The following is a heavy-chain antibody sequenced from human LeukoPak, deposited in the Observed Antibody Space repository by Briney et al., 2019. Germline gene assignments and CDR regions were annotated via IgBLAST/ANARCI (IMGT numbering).Heavy chain of an antibody. V-gene: IGHV4-34*01. J-gene: IGHJ4*02. CDR1: GGSFSGYY. Sequence: SETLSLTCAVYGGSFSGYYWSWIRQPPGKGLEWIGEINHSGSTNYNPSLKSRVTISVDTSKNQFSLKLSSVTAADKAVYYCARGPPPRNYWGQGTLVTVSS. CDR3: ARGPPPRNY. CDR2: INHSGST.